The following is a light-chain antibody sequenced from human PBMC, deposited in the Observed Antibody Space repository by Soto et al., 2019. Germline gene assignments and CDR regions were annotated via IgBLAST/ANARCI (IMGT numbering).Light chain of an antibody. J-gene: IGLJ1*01. Sequence: QSVLTQPPSVPGAPGQTVTISCTGSGSNIGAGYGVQWYQQLPGTAPRLLIYGSDDRPSGVPDRFSASVSGNSASLAITGLQTEDEAVYYCQSYDRNLSELFGHGTKVTV. CDR2: GSD. V-gene: IGLV1-40*01. CDR1: GSNIGAGYG. CDR3: QSYDRNLSEL.